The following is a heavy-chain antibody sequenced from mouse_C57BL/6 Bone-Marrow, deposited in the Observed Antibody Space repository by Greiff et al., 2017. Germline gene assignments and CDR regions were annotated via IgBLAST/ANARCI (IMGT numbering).Heavy chain of an antibody. CDR1: GFTFSSYT. V-gene: IGHV5-9*01. CDR2: ISGGGGNT. J-gene: IGHJ3*01. Sequence: DVMLVESGGGLVKPGGSLKLSCAASGFTFSSYTMSWVRQTPEKRLEWVATISGGGGNTYYPDSVKGRFTISRDNAKNTLYLQMSSLRSEDTALYYCASLPPFAYWGQGTLVTVSA. CDR3: ASLPPFAY.